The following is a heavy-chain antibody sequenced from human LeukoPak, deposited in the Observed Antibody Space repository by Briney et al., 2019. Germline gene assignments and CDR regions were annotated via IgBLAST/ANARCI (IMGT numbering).Heavy chain of an antibody. CDR3: TRDLYSMYAK. J-gene: IGHJ4*02. CDR1: GFTFNTYA. D-gene: IGHD2-8*01. Sequence: GGSLRLSCLASGFTFNTYAMSWVRQAPGGGLEWVAALSGDRSHIYPAASVMGRFTISRDNVKNSLYLQMNSLRADDTAVYYCTRDLYSMYAKWGQGTLVTVSS. V-gene: IGHV3-21*04. CDR2: LSGDRSHI.